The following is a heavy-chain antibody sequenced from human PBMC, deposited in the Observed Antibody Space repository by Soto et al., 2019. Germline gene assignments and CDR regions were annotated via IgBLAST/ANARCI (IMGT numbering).Heavy chain of an antibody. CDR3: ARVEDYFDSSGYNH. CDR1: GYTFTSYG. CDR2: ISDFDGNI. D-gene: IGHD3-22*01. Sequence: ASVKVSCKASGYTFTSYGITWVRQAPGQGLEWMGLISDFDGNIKYAQKFQGRVTMTTDTSTSTAYMELRSLGSDDTAVYYCARVEDYFDSSGYNHWGQGTMVTVYS. J-gene: IGHJ4*02. V-gene: IGHV1-18*04.